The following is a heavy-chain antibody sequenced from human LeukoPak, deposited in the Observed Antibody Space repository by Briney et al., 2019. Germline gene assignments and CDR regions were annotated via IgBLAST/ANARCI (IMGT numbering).Heavy chain of an antibody. J-gene: IGHJ1*01. V-gene: IGHV4-4*07. CDR3: ANEGDDSTWGSFLH. CDR2: IFATGNT. D-gene: IGHD2-2*01. Sequence: SETLSLTCTVSGDSMNNYFWSWIRQPAGKGLEWIGRIFATGNTNYNPSLKSRVTMSVDTSKNQFSLDLSSVTAADTAVYYCANEGDDSTWGSFLHWGQGTLVTVSS. CDR1: GDSMNNYF.